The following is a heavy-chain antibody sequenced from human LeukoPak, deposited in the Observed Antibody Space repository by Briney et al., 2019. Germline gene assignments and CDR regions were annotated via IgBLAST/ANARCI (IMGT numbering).Heavy chain of an antibody. D-gene: IGHD5-18*01. CDR1: GGSISSSSYY. J-gene: IGHJ4*02. CDR2: IYYSGST. CDR3: AGSGYSDGYTWDY. Sequence: SETLSLTCTVSGGSISSSSYYWGWIRQPPGKGLEWLGSIYYSGSTYYNPSLKSRVTISVDTSKNQFSLKLSSVTAADTAVYYCAGSGYSDGYTWDYWGQGTLVTVSS. V-gene: IGHV4-39*07.